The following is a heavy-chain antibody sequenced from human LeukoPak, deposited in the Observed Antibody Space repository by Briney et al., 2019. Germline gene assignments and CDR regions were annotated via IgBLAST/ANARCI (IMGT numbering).Heavy chain of an antibody. CDR1: GFTFSSYG. D-gene: IGHD1-26*01. Sequence: GGSLRLSCAASGFTFSSYGMHWVRQAPGKGLEWVAFIRYDGSNKYYADSVKGRFTISRDNSKNTPYLQMNSLRAEDTAVYYCAKDPGATENYWGQGTLVTVSS. CDR2: IRYDGSNK. V-gene: IGHV3-30*02. CDR3: AKDPGATENY. J-gene: IGHJ4*02.